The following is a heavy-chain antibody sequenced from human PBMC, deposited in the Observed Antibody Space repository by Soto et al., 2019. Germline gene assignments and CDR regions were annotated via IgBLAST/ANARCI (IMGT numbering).Heavy chain of an antibody. CDR1: GGSFSGYY. D-gene: IGHD6-13*01. CDR2: INHSGST. CDR3: ARGAWGGYSSSWSSDYYYYGMDV. V-gene: IGHV4-34*01. Sequence: SETLSLTCAVYGGSFSGYYWSRIRQPPGKGLEWIGEINHSGSTNYNPSLKSRVTISVDTSKNQFSLKLSSVTAADTAVYYCARGAWGGYSSSWSSDYYYYGMDVWGQGTTVTVSS. J-gene: IGHJ6*02.